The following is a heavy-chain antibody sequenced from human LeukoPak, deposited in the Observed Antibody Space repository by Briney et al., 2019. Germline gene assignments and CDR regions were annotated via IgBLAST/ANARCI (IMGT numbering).Heavy chain of an antibody. CDR2: IYHSGST. Sequence: SETLSLTCTVSGYSISSGYYWGWIRQPPGKGLEWIGSIYHSGSTYYNPSLKSRVTISVDTSKNQFSLKLSSVTAADTAVYYCAREQYYDSSGYYCPYYFDYWGQGTLVTVSS. V-gene: IGHV4-38-2*02. CDR3: AREQYYDSSGYYCPYYFDY. CDR1: GYSISSGYY. D-gene: IGHD3-22*01. J-gene: IGHJ4*02.